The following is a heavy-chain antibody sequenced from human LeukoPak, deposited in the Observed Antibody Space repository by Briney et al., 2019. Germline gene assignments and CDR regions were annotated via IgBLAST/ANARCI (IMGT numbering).Heavy chain of an antibody. CDR3: ARDGLYSGSRAFDY. J-gene: IGHJ4*02. CDR1: GFTVSSNY. CDR2: IYSGGST. V-gene: IGHV3-66*01. D-gene: IGHD1-26*01. Sequence: GGSLRLSCAASGFTVSSNYMSWVRQAPGKGLEWVSVIYSGGSTYYADSVKGRFTISRDNSKNTLYLQMNSLRAEDTAVYYCARDGLYSGSRAFDYWGQGTLVTVSS.